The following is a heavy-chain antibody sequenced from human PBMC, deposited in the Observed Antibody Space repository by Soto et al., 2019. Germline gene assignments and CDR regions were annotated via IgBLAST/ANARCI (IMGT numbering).Heavy chain of an antibody. Sequence: SDTLALTCAFSGGSVNGYHWNWIRQPPGKGLEWIGEINHTGGTHYNPSLKSRFTMSVDTSKNKFSLRLSSVTAADTPIYYCATRITVFGLLIPPFDPWGQGTQDTVTS. D-gene: IGHD3-3*01. CDR3: ATRITVFGLLIPPFDP. J-gene: IGHJ5*02. V-gene: IGHV4-34*01. CDR2: INHTGGT. CDR1: GGSVNGYH.